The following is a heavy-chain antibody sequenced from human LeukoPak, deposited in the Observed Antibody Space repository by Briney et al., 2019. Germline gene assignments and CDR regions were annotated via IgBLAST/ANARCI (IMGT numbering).Heavy chain of an antibody. V-gene: IGHV1-3*01. CDR2: INAGNGNT. J-gene: IGHJ4*02. D-gene: IGHD1-26*01. CDR3: ARTKWELPHLFDY. CDR1: GYTFTSYA. Sequence: ASVKVSCKASGYTFTSYAMHWVRQAPGHRLEWMGWINAGNGNTKYSQKFQGRVTITRDTSASTAYMELSSLRSEDTAVYYCARTKWELPHLFDYWGQGTLVTVSS.